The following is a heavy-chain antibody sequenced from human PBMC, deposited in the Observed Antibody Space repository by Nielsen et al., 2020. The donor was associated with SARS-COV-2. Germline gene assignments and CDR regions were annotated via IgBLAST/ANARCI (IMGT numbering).Heavy chain of an antibody. J-gene: IGHJ4*02. Sequence: GVSLRLSCAASGFTFDGYAMHWLQPAPGNGLAWVSGISRNRGSIGYADSVKGRFTISRDNATNSLYLQMNSLRAEDTALYYCATQGYTGSGRRTVDYWGQGTLVTVSS. V-gene: IGHV3-9*01. CDR2: ISRNRGSI. CDR1: GFTFDGYA. D-gene: IGHD6-13*01. CDR3: ATQGYTGSGRRTVDY.